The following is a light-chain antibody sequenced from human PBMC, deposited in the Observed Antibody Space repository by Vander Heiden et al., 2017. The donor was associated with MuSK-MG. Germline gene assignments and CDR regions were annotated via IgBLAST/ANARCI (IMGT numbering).Light chain of an antibody. CDR2: SAS. CDR1: QGISSY. J-gene: IGKJ5*01. V-gene: IGKV1-27*01. CDR3: QRNYSPLL. Sequence: DIQLTQAPSSLSASVGDRVTVTYRVSQGISSYLHWYRQKPGKVPKLVIYSASKRKYGGAYRFSGSGYGRDFTRTSSGRQHEDVADYYGQRNYSPLLFGQGTRLEIK.